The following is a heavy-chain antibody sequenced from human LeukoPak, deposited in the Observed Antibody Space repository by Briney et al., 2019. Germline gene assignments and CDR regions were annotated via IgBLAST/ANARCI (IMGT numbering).Heavy chain of an antibody. CDR1: GGSISGGGYY. D-gene: IGHD7-27*01. CDR3: ARSTGDWDFDY. CDR2: IYHSGST. Sequence: SETLSLTCTVSGGSISGGGYYWSWIRQPPGKGLEWIGYIYHSGSTYYNPSLKSRVTISVDRSKNQFSLKLSSVTAADTAVYYCARSTGDWDFDYWGQGTLVTVSS. J-gene: IGHJ4*02. V-gene: IGHV4-30-2*01.